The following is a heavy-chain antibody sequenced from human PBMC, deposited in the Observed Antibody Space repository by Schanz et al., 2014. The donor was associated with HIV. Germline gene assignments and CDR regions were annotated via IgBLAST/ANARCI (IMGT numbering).Heavy chain of an antibody. Sequence: EVQMLESGGGSVQPGGSLRLSCAASGFTFSNFAMSWVRQAPGKGLEWVSSISGSGVSTFYAGSVKGRFAISRDKSKNTLYLQMNSLRVEDTAVYYCTRVLTKWFGEARYGADVWGQGTTVTVSS. CDR1: GFTFSNFA. V-gene: IGHV3-23*01. J-gene: IGHJ6*02. D-gene: IGHD3-10*01. CDR3: TRVLTKWFGEARYGADV. CDR2: ISGSGVST.